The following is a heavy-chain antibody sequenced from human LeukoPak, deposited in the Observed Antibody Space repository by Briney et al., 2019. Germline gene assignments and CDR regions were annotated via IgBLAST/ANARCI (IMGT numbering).Heavy chain of an antibody. CDR3: ARDQAGIAVAGTPWYYYGMDV. CDR1: GFTFSDYY. Sequence: PGGSLRLSCAASGFTFSDYYMSWIRQAPGKGLEWVSYISSSSSYTNYADSAKGRFTISRDNAKNSLYLQMNSLRAEDTAVYYCARDQAGIAVAGTPWYYYGMDVWGKGTTVTVSS. CDR2: ISSSSSYT. D-gene: IGHD6-19*01. V-gene: IGHV3-11*06. J-gene: IGHJ6*04.